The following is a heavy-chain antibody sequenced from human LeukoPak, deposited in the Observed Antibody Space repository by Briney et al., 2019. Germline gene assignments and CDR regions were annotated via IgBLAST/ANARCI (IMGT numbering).Heavy chain of an antibody. CDR1: GYTFTSYG. Sequence: ASVNVSCKASGYTFTSYGISWVRQAPGQGLEWMGWISAYNGNTNYAQKLQGRVTMTTDTSTSTAYMELRSLRSDDTAVYYCARVVSPRGWFDPWGQGTLVTVSS. D-gene: IGHD3-10*01. CDR3: ARVVSPRGWFDP. V-gene: IGHV1-18*01. CDR2: ISAYNGNT. J-gene: IGHJ5*02.